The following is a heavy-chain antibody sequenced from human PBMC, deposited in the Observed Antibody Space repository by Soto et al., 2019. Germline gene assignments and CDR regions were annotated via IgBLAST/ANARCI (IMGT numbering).Heavy chain of an antibody. CDR2: ISGSGFTT. CDR3: AKRRAEVTGRHYFDY. V-gene: IGHV3-23*01. CDR1: GFTFSNYA. J-gene: IGHJ4*02. D-gene: IGHD5-18*01. Sequence: GGSLRLSCAASGFTFSNYAMSWVRQAPGKGLEWVSAISGSGFTTYYADSVKGRFTISRDNSKSTLYLQMNSLRAEDTAVYYCAKRRAEVTGRHYFDYWGQGALVTVSS.